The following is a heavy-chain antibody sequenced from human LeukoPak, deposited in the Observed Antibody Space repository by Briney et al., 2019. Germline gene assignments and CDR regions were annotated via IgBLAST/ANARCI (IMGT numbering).Heavy chain of an antibody. CDR2: ISDSGSTT. J-gene: IGHJ4*02. CDR1: GVTFSTYA. D-gene: IGHD4-17*01. Sequence: GGSLRLSCVASGVTFSTYAMNWVRQVPGKGLEWVSLISDSGSTTYHADSVKGRFTISRDNSKNTLYLQMNSLRAEDTAVYFCARDNYGDYFLDYWGQGTLVTVSS. CDR3: ARDNYGDYFLDY. V-gene: IGHV3-23*01.